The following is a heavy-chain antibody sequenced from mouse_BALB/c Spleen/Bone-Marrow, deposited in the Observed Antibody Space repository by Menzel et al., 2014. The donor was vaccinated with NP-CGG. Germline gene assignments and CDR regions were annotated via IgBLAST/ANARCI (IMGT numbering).Heavy chain of an antibody. D-gene: IGHD4-1*01. Sequence: EVMLVESGGGLVQPGGSRKLSCAASGFTFSSFGMHCVRQAPERGLERVAYISSGSSTIFYADTVKGRFTISRDNPKNTLFLQMTSLRSEDTAMYYCARGGNWEDFDYWGQGTTLTVSS. CDR2: ISSGSSTI. CDR3: ARGGNWEDFDY. J-gene: IGHJ2*01. CDR1: GFTFSSFG. V-gene: IGHV5-17*02.